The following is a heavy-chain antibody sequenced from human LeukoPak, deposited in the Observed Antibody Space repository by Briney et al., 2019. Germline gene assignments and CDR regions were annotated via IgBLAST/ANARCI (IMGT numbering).Heavy chain of an antibody. D-gene: IGHD6-13*01. CDR3: ANPPGSSWRYNWFDP. V-gene: IGHV3-23*01. Sequence: QPGASLRLSCAASGFTFSSYALSWVPQAPGKGLEWVSAISGSDGSTYYADSVKGRSTISRDNSKNTLYLQMNSLGAEDTAVYYCANPPGSSWRYNWFDPWGQGTLVTVSS. CDR2: ISGSDGST. CDR1: GFTFSSYA. J-gene: IGHJ5*02.